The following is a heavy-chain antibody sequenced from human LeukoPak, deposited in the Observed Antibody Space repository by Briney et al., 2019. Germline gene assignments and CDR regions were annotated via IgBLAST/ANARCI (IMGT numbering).Heavy chain of an antibody. J-gene: IGHJ4*02. V-gene: IGHV1-2*02. Sequence: ASVKASCKASGYTFTGYYMHWVRQAPGQGLEWMGWINPNSGGTNYAQKFQGRVTMTRDTSISTAYMELSRLRSDDTAVYYCARGGATMVRGVIIPYWGQGTLVTVSS. CDR1: GYTFTGYY. D-gene: IGHD3-10*01. CDR2: INPNSGGT. CDR3: ARGGATMVRGVIIPY.